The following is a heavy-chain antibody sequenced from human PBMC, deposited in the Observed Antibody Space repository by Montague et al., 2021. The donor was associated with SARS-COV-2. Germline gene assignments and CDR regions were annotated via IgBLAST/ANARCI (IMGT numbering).Heavy chain of an antibody. CDR3: ARDRASQCCDCGDAFDL. V-gene: IGHV3-21*01. CDR1: GFTFTTYT. Sequence: SLRLSCAASGFTFTTYTMNWVRQAPGKGLEWASSVTTSSAYIYYTDSVEGRFTISRDNAKNSLSLQMNSLRAEDTAVYYCARDRASQCCDCGDAFDLWGQGTMVTVSS. J-gene: IGHJ3*01. CDR2: VTTSSAYI. D-gene: IGHD2-21*02.